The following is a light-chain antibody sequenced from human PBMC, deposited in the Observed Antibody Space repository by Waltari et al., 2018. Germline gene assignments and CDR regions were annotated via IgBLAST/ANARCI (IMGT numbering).Light chain of an antibody. CDR2: EAY. CDR1: QSVSTK. CDR3: QQYNDWPPLT. J-gene: IGKJ4*01. V-gene: IGKV3-15*01. Sequence: EIVMTQSPGTLSVSPGDRVTLSCRASQSVSTKLAWYQKKPGQPPRLLIYEAYRRATGIPTRFSGSGSGTEFTLTISSLQSEDFAVYLCQQYNDWPPLTFGGGTKVEIK.